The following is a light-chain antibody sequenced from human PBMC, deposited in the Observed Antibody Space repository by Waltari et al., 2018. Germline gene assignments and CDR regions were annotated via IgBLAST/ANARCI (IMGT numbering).Light chain of an antibody. CDR1: QSISKY. V-gene: IGKV3-20*01. J-gene: IGKJ1*01. CDR3: QHYESLPVT. Sequence: LSVRAMQSISKYLAWYQQKPGQAPRLLIYHASSRAAGIPDRFSGSGYGTDFSLTISRLEPEDFAVYYCQHYESLPVTFGQGTKVEIK. CDR2: HAS.